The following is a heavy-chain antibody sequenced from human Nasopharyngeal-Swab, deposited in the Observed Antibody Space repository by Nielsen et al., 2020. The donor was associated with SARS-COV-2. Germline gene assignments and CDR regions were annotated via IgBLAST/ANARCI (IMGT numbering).Heavy chain of an antibody. D-gene: IGHD3-10*01. J-gene: IGHJ5*02. Sequence: SETLSLTCAVSGGSISSGGYSWSWIRQPPGKGLEWIGYIYHSGSTYYNPSLKSRVTISVDRSKNQFSLKLSSVTAADTAVYYCARGRVEVRGVNGWFDPWGQGTLVTVSS. CDR3: ARGRVEVRGVNGWFDP. CDR2: IYHSGST. CDR1: GGSISSGGYS. V-gene: IGHV4-30-2*01.